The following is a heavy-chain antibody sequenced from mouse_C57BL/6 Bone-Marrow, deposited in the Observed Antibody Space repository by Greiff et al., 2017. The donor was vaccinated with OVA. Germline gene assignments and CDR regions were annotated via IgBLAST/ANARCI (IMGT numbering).Heavy chain of an antibody. CDR1: GYAFSSSW. Sequence: VNVVESGPELVKPGASVKISCKASGYAFSSSWMNWVKQRPGKGLEWIGRIYPGDGDTNYNGKFKGKATLTADKSSSTAYMQLSSLTSEDSAVYFCARQLRLRLAWFAYWGQGTLVTVSA. V-gene: IGHV1-82*01. D-gene: IGHD3-2*02. J-gene: IGHJ3*01. CDR2: IYPGDGDT. CDR3: ARQLRLRLAWFAY.